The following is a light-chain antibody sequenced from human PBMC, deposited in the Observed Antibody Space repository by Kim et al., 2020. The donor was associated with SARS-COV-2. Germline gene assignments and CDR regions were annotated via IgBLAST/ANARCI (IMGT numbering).Light chain of an antibody. Sequence: PGQSGTISCTGTSSDVGGYNYVSWYQQHPGHAPKFMIYDVSKRPSGVPDRFSGSKSGNPASLTISGLQAEDEADYYCCSYAGSYVVFGGGTQLTVL. CDR3: CSYAGSYVV. CDR1: SSDVGGYNY. J-gene: IGLJ2*01. CDR2: DVS. V-gene: IGLV2-11*01.